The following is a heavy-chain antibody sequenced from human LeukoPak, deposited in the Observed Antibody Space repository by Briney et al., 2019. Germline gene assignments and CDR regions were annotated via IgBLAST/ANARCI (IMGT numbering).Heavy chain of an antibody. CDR3: AKSGRYCSGSSCYQEASLDY. D-gene: IGHD2-15*01. J-gene: IGHJ4*02. Sequence: GGSLRLSCAASGFTFSDYYMSWIRQAPGKGLEWVSGISGGPVSTSYADSVKGRFTISRDNSKNMLYMKMNSLRVEDTAVYYCAKSGRYCSGSSCYQEASLDYWGQGTLVTVSS. CDR1: GFTFSDYY. CDR2: ISGGPVST. V-gene: IGHV3-23*01.